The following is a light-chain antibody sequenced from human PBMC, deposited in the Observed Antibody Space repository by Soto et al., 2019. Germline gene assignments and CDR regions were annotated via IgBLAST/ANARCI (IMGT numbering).Light chain of an antibody. V-gene: IGKV1-5*03. CDR3: QQYHNFPRT. CDR2: KAS. J-gene: IGKJ1*01. CDR1: QSINGG. Sequence: LFGSAGDRGTPPSRASQSINGGLAWYQQKPGQAPNLLIYKASTLESGVPSSFSGSGSGTEFTLTVSSLQPEDFATYYCQQYHNFPRTYGQGTKVDIK.